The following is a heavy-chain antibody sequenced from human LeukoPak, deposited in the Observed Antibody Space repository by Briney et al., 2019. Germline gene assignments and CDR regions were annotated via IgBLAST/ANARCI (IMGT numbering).Heavy chain of an antibody. CDR2: IYPGDSDT. D-gene: IGHD3-10*01. V-gene: IGHV5-51*01. CDR1: GFTFGSYW. Sequence: GGSLRLSCAASGFTFGSYWIGWVRQMPGKGLEWMGIIYPGDSDTRYSPSFQGRVTMSVDKSTSTASLQWSSLKASDTAMYYCARVSPMIRGVIKWFDPWGQGTLVTVSS. J-gene: IGHJ5*02. CDR3: ARVSPMIRGVIKWFDP.